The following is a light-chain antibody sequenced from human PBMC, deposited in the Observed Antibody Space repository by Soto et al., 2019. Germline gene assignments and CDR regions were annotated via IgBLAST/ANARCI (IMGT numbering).Light chain of an antibody. CDR2: WAS. J-gene: IGKJ1*01. CDR1: QSILYSSNNENY. CDR3: QQYYTTPWT. Sequence: DIVMTQSPDSLAVSLGERATINCKSSQSILYSSNNENYLAWYQQKPGQPPKLLIYWASTRDSGVPDRFSGSGSGTDFTLTISSLQAEDVAVYYCQQYYTTPWTLGQGTKVEIK. V-gene: IGKV4-1*01.